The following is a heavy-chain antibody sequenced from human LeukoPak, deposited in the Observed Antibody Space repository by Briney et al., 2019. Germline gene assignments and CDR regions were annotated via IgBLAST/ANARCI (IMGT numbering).Heavy chain of an antibody. Sequence: GGSLRLSCAASGFTFSSYGMSWVRQAPGKGLEWVSAITGSGGSTYYADSVKGRFTISRDNSKNTLYLQMNSLRAEDTAIYYCARRGGRSGSYFDYWGQGTLVTVSS. V-gene: IGHV3-23*01. D-gene: IGHD1-26*01. CDR2: ITGSGGST. J-gene: IGHJ4*02. CDR1: GFTFSSYG. CDR3: ARRGGRSGSYFDY.